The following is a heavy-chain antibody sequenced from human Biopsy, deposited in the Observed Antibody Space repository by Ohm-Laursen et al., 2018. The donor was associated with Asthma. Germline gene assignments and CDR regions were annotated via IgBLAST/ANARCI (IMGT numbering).Heavy chain of an antibody. CDR2: ISPDGRSA. CDR1: GFTFGGYA. V-gene: IGHV3-23*01. D-gene: IGHD3-22*01. CDR3: VKDTVEDRGGYYTFDV. J-gene: IGHJ3*01. Sequence: ETLSLTCAATGFTFGGYAMSWARQAPGKGLERVSTISPDGRSAHGPDSFRGRFTISRDNSRDTLYLQMRSLRADDTAVYYCVKDTVEDRGGYYTFDVWGQGTKVTVSS.